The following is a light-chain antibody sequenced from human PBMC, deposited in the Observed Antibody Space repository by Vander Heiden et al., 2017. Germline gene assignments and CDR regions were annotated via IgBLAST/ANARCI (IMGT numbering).Light chain of an antibody. Sequence: DLPHHPPASVPPGQTAKITCSGDVLARQNAYWYQQKPGQAPLLLIYSDTKRPSGIPERFSGSISGTIVTLTISDVQAEDEADYYCQSADSSGTYSVVFGGGTQLTVL. CDR1: VLARQN. CDR2: SDT. J-gene: IGLJ2*01. V-gene: IGLV3-25*03. CDR3: QSADSSGTYSVV.